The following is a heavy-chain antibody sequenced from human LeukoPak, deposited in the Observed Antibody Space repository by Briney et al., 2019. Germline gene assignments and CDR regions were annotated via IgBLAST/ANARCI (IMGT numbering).Heavy chain of an antibody. J-gene: IGHJ6*03. Sequence: GGSLRLSCAASGFTFSSYWMSWVRQAPGKGLEWVANIKQDGSEKYYVDSVKGRFTISRDSAKNSLYLQMNSLRAEDTAVYYCARGDGYKRYYYYMDVWGKGTTVTVSS. D-gene: IGHD5-24*01. CDR2: IKQDGSEK. V-gene: IGHV3-7*01. CDR1: GFTFSSYW. CDR3: ARGDGYKRYYYYMDV.